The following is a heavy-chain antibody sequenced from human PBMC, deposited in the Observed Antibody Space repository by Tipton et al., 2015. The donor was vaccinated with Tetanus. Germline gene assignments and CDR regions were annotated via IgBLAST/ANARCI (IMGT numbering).Heavy chain of an antibody. D-gene: IGHD2-15*01. J-gene: IGHJ4*02. V-gene: IGHV3-33*01. Sequence: SLRLSCAASGFIFSSYGIHWVRQAPGKGLEWVAVSWYDGTDKYYADSVKGRFTISRNNSKNPLYLQRNSVRAEDTAVYYCGREADCSGGSCFSGDFDNWGQGTQVTVSS. CDR1: GFIFSSYG. CDR3: GREADCSGGSCFSGDFDN. CDR2: SWYDGTDK.